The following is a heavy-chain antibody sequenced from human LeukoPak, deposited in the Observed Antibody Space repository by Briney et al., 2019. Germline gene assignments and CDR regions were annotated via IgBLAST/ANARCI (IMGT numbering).Heavy chain of an antibody. CDR3: AKFDVNTNRAYYYDSSGYLYYFDY. J-gene: IGHJ4*02. CDR2: IWYDGSNK. CDR1: GFTFSSYG. V-gene: IGHV3-33*06. Sequence: PGRSLRLSCAASGFTFSSYGMHWVRQAPGKGLEWVAVIWYDGSNKYYADSVKGRFTISRDNSKNTLYLQMNSLRAEDTAVYYCAKFDVNTNRAYYYDSSGYLYYFDYWGQGTLVTVSS. D-gene: IGHD3-22*01.